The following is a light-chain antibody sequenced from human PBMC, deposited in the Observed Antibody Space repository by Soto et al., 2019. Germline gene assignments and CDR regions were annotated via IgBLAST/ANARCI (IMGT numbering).Light chain of an antibody. J-gene: IGLJ3*02. V-gene: IGLV1-40*01. CDR1: SSNIGAGYD. CDR3: QSYDRSLSGWV. Sequence: QSVLTQPPSVSGAPGQRVTISCTGSSSNIGAGYDVHWYQQLPGTAPKLLIYGNSNRPSGVPDRFSGSKSGTSASLAITGLLAEDDADYYCQSYDRSLSGWVFGGGTQLTVL. CDR2: GNS.